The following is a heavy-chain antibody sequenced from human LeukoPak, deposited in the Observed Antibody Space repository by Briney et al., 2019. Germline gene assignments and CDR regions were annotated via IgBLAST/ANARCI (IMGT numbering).Heavy chain of an antibody. Sequence: GGSLRLSCVASGFTFSSYAMSWVRQAPGKGLEWVSSFSGSGGSIYYADPVKGRFTISRDNSKNTLYLQMNSLRAEDTAVYYCARRRGVTFGDFDYWGQGTLVTVSS. J-gene: IGHJ4*02. V-gene: IGHV3-23*01. D-gene: IGHD3-10*01. CDR1: GFTFSSYA. CDR2: FSGSGGSI. CDR3: ARRRGVTFGDFDY.